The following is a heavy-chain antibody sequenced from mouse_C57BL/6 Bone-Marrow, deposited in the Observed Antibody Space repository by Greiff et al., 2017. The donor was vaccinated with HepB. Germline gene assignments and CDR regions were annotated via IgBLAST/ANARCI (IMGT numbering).Heavy chain of an antibody. CDR2: IYPRSGNT. Sequence: QVQLKQSGAELARPGASVKLSCKASGYTFTSYGISWVKQRTGQGLEWIGEIYPRSGNTYYNEKFKGKATLTADKSSSEAYMELRSLTSEDSAVYFCARSTAQATSPYWGQGTLVTVSA. CDR3: ARSTAQATSPY. V-gene: IGHV1-81*01. CDR1: GYTFTSYG. J-gene: IGHJ3*01. D-gene: IGHD3-2*02.